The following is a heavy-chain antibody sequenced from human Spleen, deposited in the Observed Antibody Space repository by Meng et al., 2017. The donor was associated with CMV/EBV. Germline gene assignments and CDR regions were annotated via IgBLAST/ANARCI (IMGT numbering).Heavy chain of an antibody. D-gene: IGHD3-3*01. CDR2: ITQDGSEK. CDR1: GFSFRSYW. V-gene: IGHV3-7*01. J-gene: IGHJ4*02. CDR3: ARGVILEWPYLDY. Sequence: GESLKISCAGSGFSFRSYWMSWVRQAPGKGLEWVASITQDGSEKYYVDSVKGRFTIFRDNAKNSLYLQMNSLRAEDAAVYYCARGVILEWPYLDYWGQGTLVTVSS.